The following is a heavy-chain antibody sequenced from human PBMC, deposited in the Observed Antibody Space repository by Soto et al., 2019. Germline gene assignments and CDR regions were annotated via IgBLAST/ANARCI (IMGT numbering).Heavy chain of an antibody. CDR3: ARVVNYYDSSGNTYYYGMDV. V-gene: IGHV1-69*02. CDR1: GGTFSSYT. Sequence: SVKVSCKASGGTFSSYTISWVRQAPGQGLEWMGRIIPILGIANYAQKYQGRVTITADKSTSTAYMELSSLRSEDTAVYYCARVVNYYDSSGNTYYYGMDVWGQGTTVTVSS. J-gene: IGHJ6*02. CDR2: IIPILGIA. D-gene: IGHD3-22*01.